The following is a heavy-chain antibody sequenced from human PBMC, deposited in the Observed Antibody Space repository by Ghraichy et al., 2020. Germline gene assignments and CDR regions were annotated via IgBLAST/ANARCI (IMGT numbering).Heavy chain of an antibody. CDR2: ISAYNGNT. D-gene: IGHD1-26*01. Sequence: ASVKVSCKASGYTFTSYGISWVRQAPGQGLEWMGWISAYNGNTNYAQKLQGRVTMTTDTSTSTAYMELRSLRSDDTAVYYCARDGQWETPPGSYYYYGMDVWGQGTTVTVSS. J-gene: IGHJ6*02. CDR1: GYTFTSYG. V-gene: IGHV1-18*04. CDR3: ARDGQWETPPGSYYYYGMDV.